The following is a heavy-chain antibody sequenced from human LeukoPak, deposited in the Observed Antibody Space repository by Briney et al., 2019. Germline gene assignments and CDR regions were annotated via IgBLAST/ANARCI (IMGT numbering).Heavy chain of an antibody. D-gene: IGHD6-19*01. CDR3: ARDVSGWPEYYFDY. CDR2: ISYDGSNK. CDR1: GFTFSSYA. J-gene: IGHJ4*02. V-gene: IGHV3-30-3*01. Sequence: PGGSLRLSCAASGFTFSSYATHWVRQAQGKGLEGVAVISYDGSNKYYADSVKGRFTISRDNSKNTLYLQMNSLRAEDTAVYYCARDVSGWPEYYFDYWGQGTLVTVSS.